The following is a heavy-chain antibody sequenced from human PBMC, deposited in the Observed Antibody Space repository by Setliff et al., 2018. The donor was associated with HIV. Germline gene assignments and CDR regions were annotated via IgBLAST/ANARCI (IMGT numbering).Heavy chain of an antibody. CDR3: VRDKWLVPDTFDI. CDR1: GFTFEDYG. CDR2: INWNGDST. D-gene: IGHD6-19*01. V-gene: IGHV3-20*04. Sequence: GGSLRLSCAVSGFTFEDYGMSWVRQAPGKGLEWVSGINWNGDSTGYVDSVKGRFTISRDNAKNSLYLQMNSLRAEDMALYYCVRDKWLVPDTFDIWGQGTMVTVSS. J-gene: IGHJ3*02.